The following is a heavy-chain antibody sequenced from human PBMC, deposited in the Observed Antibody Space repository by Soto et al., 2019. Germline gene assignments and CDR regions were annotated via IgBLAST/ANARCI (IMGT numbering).Heavy chain of an antibody. CDR3: ALRFLKWLLPDSDYYYGMHV. D-gene: IGHD3-3*01. Sequence: SVKVSCKASGYTLTSYYMYCLRHAPGQGLEWMGIINPSGGSTSYAQKLQSRVTMTKDTSTSTVYMEVSSLRSEDTAVYYCALRFLKWLLPDSDYYYGMHVWG. CDR2: INPSGGST. J-gene: IGHJ6*02. V-gene: IGHV1-46*04. CDR1: GYTLTSYY.